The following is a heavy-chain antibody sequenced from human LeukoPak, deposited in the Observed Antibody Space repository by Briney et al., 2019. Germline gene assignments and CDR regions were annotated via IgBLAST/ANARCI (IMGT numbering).Heavy chain of an antibody. V-gene: IGHV4-4*02. Sequence: SETLSLTCAVSGGSISNDKWWSWIRQSPVKGLEWIGEMYHSGSTHYNPSLKSRVTISVDKSNNQFSLKLISVTAADTAMYYCATGTSWYYYYWGQAAMATVSS. CDR3: ATGTSWYYYY. J-gene: IGHJ4*02. CDR1: GGSISNDKW. CDR2: MYHSGST. D-gene: IGHD6-13*01.